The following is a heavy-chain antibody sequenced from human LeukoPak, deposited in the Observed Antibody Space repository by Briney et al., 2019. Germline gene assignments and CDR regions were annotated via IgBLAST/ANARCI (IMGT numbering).Heavy chain of an antibody. CDR2: ISGGGGST. J-gene: IGHJ3*02. CDR3: ARPLSGYCSSTSCYRKSHAFDI. CDR1: GFPLRSCA. V-gene: IGHV3-23*01. Sequence: GGSLRLSCVASGFPLRSCAMSWVRQAPGKGLEWVSAISGGGGSTYYADSVKGRFTISRDNAKNSLYLQMNSLRAGDTAVYYCARPLSGYCSSTSCYRKSHAFDIWGQGTMVTVSS. D-gene: IGHD2-2*01.